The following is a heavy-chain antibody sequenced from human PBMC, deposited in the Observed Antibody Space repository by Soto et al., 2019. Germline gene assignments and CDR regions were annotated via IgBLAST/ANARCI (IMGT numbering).Heavy chain of an antibody. CDR2: INPSGGST. CDR1: GYTFTSYY. CDR3: ARVGGEDAFDI. V-gene: IGHV1-46*01. J-gene: IGHJ3*02. D-gene: IGHD3-16*01. Sequence: QVQLVQSGAEVKKPGASVKVSCKASGYTFTSYYMHWVRQAPGQGLEWMGIINPSGGSTSYAQKFQGRVTMTRDTATSTVYMELSSLRSEDTAVYYCARVGGEDAFDIWGQGTMVTVSS.